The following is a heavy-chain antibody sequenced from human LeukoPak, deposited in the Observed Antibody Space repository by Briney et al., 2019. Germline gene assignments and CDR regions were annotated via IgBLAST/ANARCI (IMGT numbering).Heavy chain of an antibody. CDR1: KFTFSSYV. V-gene: IGHV3-23*01. Sequence: GSLRLSCAASKFTFSSYVMSWVRQAPGKGLEWVSTISGSGDSTYYADSVKGRFTISRDNSKNTLYLQMNSLRAEDTAVYYCAKGDTYCGGDCYPNYFDYWGQGTLVTVSS. D-gene: IGHD2-21*02. CDR2: ISGSGDST. CDR3: AKGDTYCGGDCYPNYFDY. J-gene: IGHJ4*02.